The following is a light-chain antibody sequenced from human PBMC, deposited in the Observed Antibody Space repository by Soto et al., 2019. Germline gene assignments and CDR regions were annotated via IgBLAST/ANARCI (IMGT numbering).Light chain of an antibody. Sequence: DIQMTQSPSTLSASEGDRVIITCRASESISSWLAWYQQKPGKAPKLLIYKTSTLESGVPSRFSGSGSGIEFTLTINSLQPDDFATYYCQQNNRYPLTFGGGTKVEVK. CDR3: QQNNRYPLT. V-gene: IGKV1-5*03. CDR2: KTS. J-gene: IGKJ4*01. CDR1: ESISSW.